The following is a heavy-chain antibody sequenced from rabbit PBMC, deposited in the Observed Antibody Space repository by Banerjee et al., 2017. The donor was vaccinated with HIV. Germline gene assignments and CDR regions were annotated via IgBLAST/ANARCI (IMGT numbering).Heavy chain of an antibody. CDR1: GFDFSSSYW. J-gene: IGHJ4*01. V-gene: IGHV1S40*01. CDR3: ARHATGAANANL. D-gene: IGHD6-1*01. CDR2: IYGGSEDYT. Sequence: QSLEESGGDLVKPGASLTLTCTASGFDFSSSYWIFWVRQAPGKGLEWIASIYGGSEDYTYYASWAKGRFTISKASSTTVTLQMTSLTAADTATYFCARHATGAANANLWGPGTLVTVS.